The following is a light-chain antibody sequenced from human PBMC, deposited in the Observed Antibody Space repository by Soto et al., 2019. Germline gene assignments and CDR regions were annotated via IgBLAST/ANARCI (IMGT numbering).Light chain of an antibody. V-gene: IGLV2-14*01. CDR3: SSYARTSTLV. Sequence: QSALTQPASVSGSPGQSITISCTGTSSDVGGYNYVSWYQQHPGKAPQLMIYEVTNRPSGVSSRFSASKSGNTASLTISGLQAEDEADYYCSSYARTSTLVFGGGTKLTVL. J-gene: IGLJ2*01. CDR2: EVT. CDR1: SSDVGGYNY.